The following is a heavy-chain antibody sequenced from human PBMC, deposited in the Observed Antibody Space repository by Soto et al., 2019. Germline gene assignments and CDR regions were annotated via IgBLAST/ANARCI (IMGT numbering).Heavy chain of an antibody. D-gene: IGHD2-2*02. V-gene: IGHV1-18*04. CDR3: SRARYCTSPSCYNHYYYGMDI. Sequence: QEQLVQSGGEVKKPGASVRVSCKASGYTFTKYGITWVRQAPGQGLEWMGWIGVYNGKTNYARKLQGRVIMTADTSSSTGYMERRSFRSDDPSVYYCSRARYCTSPSCYNHYYYGMDIWGQGTTVSVSS. CDR2: IGVYNGKT. J-gene: IGHJ6*02. CDR1: GYTFTKYG.